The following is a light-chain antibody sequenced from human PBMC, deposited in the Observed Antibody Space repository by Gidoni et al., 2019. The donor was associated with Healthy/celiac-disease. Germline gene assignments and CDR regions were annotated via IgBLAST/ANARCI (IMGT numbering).Light chain of an antibody. J-gene: IGKJ4*01. CDR1: QSVSSN. V-gene: IGKV3-15*01. Sequence: EIGMTQSPATLSVSPGERATLSCRASQSVSSNLAWYQQKPGQAPRLLIYGASTRATGIPARFSGSGSGTEFTLTISSLQSEDFAVYYCQQYNNWPLLTFGEGTKVEIK. CDR2: GAS. CDR3: QQYNNWPLLT.